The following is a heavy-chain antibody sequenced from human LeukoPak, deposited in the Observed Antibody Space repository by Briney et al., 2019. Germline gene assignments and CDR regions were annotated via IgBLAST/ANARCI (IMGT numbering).Heavy chain of an antibody. D-gene: IGHD2-2*01. CDR1: GGTFSSYA. CDR3: ARDHIVVVPAPPPRYYYYYMDV. Sequence: SVKVSCKASGGTFSSYAISWVRQAPGQGLEWMGIINPSGGSTSYAQKFQGRVTITTDESTSTAYMELSSLRSEDTAVYYCARDHIVVVPAPPPRYYYYYMDVWGKGTTVTVSS. CDR2: INPSGGST. J-gene: IGHJ6*03. V-gene: IGHV1-69*05.